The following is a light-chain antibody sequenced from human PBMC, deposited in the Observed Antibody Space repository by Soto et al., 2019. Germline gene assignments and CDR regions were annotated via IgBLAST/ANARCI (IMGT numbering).Light chain of an antibody. Sequence: EIVLTQSPGTLSLSPGERATLSCRASQSVSSNYLAWYQQKPGQAPRLLIYGASNRATGIPDRFSGIGSGTDFTLTISRLEPEDFAVYYCQQRSNWPPTFGGGTKVDIK. CDR1: QSVSSNY. J-gene: IGKJ4*01. V-gene: IGKV3D-20*02. CDR2: GAS. CDR3: QQRSNWPPT.